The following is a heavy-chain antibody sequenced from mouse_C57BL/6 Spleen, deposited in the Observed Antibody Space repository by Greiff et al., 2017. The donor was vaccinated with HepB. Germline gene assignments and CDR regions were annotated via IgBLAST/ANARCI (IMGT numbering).Heavy chain of an antibody. Sequence: VQLQQSDAELVKPGASVKISCKVSGYTFTDHTIHWMKQRPEQGLEWIGYIYPRAGSTKYNEKFKGKATLTADKSASTAYMQLNSLTSEDSAVYFCARKKIYYDYDGGYYLDYGGQGTTLTVSS. CDR3: ARKKIYYDYDGGYYLDY. V-gene: IGHV1-78*01. J-gene: IGHJ2*01. CDR2: IYPRAGST. D-gene: IGHD2-4*01. CDR1: GYTFTDHT.